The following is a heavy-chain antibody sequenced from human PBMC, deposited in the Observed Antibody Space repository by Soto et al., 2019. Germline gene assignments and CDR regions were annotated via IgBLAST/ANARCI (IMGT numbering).Heavy chain of an antibody. CDR2: ISGGAGNT. V-gene: IGHV3-23*01. D-gene: IGHD2-15*01. Sequence: GGSLRLSCAASGFTFSSYAMSWVRQAPGKGLEWVSDISGGAGNTYYADSVKGRFTISRDNSENTLYLQMNSLRAEDTAVYYCAPAYCSRGSCRYYWGQGTLVTVSS. CDR3: APAYCSRGSCRYY. CDR1: GFTFSSYA. J-gene: IGHJ4*02.